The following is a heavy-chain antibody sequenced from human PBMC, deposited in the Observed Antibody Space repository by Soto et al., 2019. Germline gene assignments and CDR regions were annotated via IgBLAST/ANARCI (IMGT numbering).Heavy chain of an antibody. J-gene: IGHJ6*02. D-gene: IGHD6-13*01. CDR2: IWSDGSNK. CDR3: ARDGQQLTPYALDV. V-gene: IGHV3-33*08. CDR1: GFTLRLHA. Sequence: QVQLVESGGGVIQPGRSLRLSCAASGFTLRLHAMHWVRQAPGKGLEWVAQIWSDGSNKYYTDSVKGRFTVSRDDFKNTVFLQMDSLRAEDTAVYYCARDGQQLTPYALDVWGQGTTVIVSS.